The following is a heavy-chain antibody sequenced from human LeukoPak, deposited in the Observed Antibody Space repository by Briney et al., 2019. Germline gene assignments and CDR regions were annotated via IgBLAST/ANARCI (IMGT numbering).Heavy chain of an antibody. Sequence: QPGGSLRLSCAASGFTFSDYYMSWIRQAPGKGLEWVSYISSSGSTIYCADSVKGRFTISRNNAKNSLYLQMNSLRAEDTAVYYCARGGEYYYDSSGYYADYWGQGTLVTVSS. D-gene: IGHD3-22*01. CDR2: ISSSGSTI. CDR3: ARGGEYYYDSSGYYADY. V-gene: IGHV3-11*04. CDR1: GFTFSDYY. J-gene: IGHJ4*02.